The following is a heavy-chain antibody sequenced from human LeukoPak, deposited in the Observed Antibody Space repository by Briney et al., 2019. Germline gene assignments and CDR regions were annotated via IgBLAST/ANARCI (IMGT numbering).Heavy chain of an antibody. J-gene: IGHJ6*03. D-gene: IGHD2-15*01. CDR1: GFTFSSYG. V-gene: IGHV3-21*04. Sequence: PGGSLRLSCAASGFTFSSYGMHWVRQAPGKGLEWVSSISSSSSYIYYADSVKGRFTVSRDNSENTLYLQMNSLTVDDTAIYYCAKNADRGAYCRGGSCYPYYYYYMDVWGTGTTVTISS. CDR3: AKNADRGAYCRGGSCYPYYYYYMDV. CDR2: ISSSSSYI.